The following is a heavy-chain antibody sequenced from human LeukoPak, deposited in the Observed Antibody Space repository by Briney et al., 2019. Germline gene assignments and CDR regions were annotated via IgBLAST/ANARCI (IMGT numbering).Heavy chain of an antibody. V-gene: IGHV4-59*12. J-gene: IGHJ4*02. D-gene: IGHD6-6*01. CDR1: GGSISSYY. CDR3: ARTRIAARAPLGY. Sequence: SETLSLTCTVSGGSISSYYWSWIRQPPGKGLEWIGYIHYSGSTNYNPSLKSRVTISVDTSKNQFSLKLSSVTAADTAVYYCARTRIAARAPLGYWGQGTLVTVSS. CDR2: IHYSGST.